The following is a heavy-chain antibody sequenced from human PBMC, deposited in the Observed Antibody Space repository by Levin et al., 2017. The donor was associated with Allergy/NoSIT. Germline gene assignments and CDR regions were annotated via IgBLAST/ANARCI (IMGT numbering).Heavy chain of an antibody. J-gene: IGHJ4*02. CDR3: ARAEEKARGYSYTYYFHN. D-gene: IGHD5-18*01. CDR1: GFTFSDYY. CDR2: ISSSGSTI. V-gene: IGHV3-11*01. Sequence: GGSLRLSCAASGFTFSDYYMSWIRQAPGKGLEWVSHISSSGSTIYYADSVKGRFTISRDNAKNSLYLQMNSLRAEDTAVYYCARAEEKARGYSYTYYFHNWGQGTLVTVSS.